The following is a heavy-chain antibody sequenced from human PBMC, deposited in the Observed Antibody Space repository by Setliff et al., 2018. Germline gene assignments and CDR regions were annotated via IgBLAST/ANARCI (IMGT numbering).Heavy chain of an antibody. CDR1: GYSFTSYW. CDR3: AIIDDAITYLDY. Sequence: PGGSLKISCQGSGYSFTSYWIAWVRQMPGKGLEWVGFFYPGDSDTRYSPSFLGQVTISADRSISTAYLQWRSLKASDTPMYYCAIIDDAITYLDYWGPGTLVTVSS. J-gene: IGHJ4*01. V-gene: IGHV5-51*01. D-gene: IGHD3-16*01. CDR2: FYPGDSDT.